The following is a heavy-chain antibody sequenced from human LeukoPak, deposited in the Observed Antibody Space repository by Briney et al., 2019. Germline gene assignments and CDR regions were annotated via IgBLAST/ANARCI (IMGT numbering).Heavy chain of an antibody. V-gene: IGHV4-59*01. D-gene: IGHD2-21*02. CDR2: IYYSGST. CDR1: GGSISSYY. CDR3: ARDVVVTANDAFDI. Sequence: SETLSLTCTVSGGSISSYYWSWIRQPPGKGLEWIGYIYYSGSTNYNPSLKSRVTISVDTSKNQFSLKLSSVTAADTAVYYCARDVVVTANDAFDIWGQGIMVTVSS. J-gene: IGHJ3*02.